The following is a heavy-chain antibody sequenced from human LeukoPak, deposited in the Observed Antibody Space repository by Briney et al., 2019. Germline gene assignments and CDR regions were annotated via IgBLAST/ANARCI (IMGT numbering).Heavy chain of an antibody. J-gene: IGHJ4*02. CDR1: GGSISSYY. CDR3: ARDRGAIRY. Sequence: SETLSLTCTVSGGSISSYYWSWIRQPPGKGLEWIGYIYYSGSTNYNPSLKSRVTISVDTSKNQFSLKLSSVSAADAAVYYCARDRGAIRYWGQGTLVTVSS. D-gene: IGHD2-2*02. CDR2: IYYSGST. V-gene: IGHV4-59*01.